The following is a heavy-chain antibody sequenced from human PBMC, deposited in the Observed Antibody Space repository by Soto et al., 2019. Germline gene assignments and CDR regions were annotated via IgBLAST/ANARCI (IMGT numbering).Heavy chain of an antibody. CDR2: ISAYNGNT. CDR3: ARDISGYCRGGSCPFDY. J-gene: IGHJ4*02. D-gene: IGHD2-15*01. Sequence: GASVKVSCKASGYTFTSYGISWVRQAPGQGIEWMGWISAYNGNTNYAQKLQGRVTMTTDTSTSTAYMELRSLRSDDTAVYYCARDISGYCRGGSCPFDYWGQGTLVTVSS. CDR1: GYTFTSYG. V-gene: IGHV1-18*01.